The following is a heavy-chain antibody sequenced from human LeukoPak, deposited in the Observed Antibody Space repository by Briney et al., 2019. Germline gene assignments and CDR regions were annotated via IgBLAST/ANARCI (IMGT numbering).Heavy chain of an antibody. CDR2: ISGSGANT. J-gene: IGHJ6*02. V-gene: IGHV3-23*01. Sequence: GGSLRLSCAASGLTFNSLAMSWVRQAPGKGLEWVSSISGSGANTYYADSVKGRFTISRDNSKNTLYLQMNSLRAEDTAIYYCARERDYYGSGNYVIRGMDVWGQGTTVTVSS. D-gene: IGHD3-10*01. CDR1: GLTFNSLA. CDR3: ARERDYYGSGNYVIRGMDV.